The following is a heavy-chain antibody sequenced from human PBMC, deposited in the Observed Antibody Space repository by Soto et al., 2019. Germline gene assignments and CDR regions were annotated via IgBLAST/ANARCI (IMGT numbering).Heavy chain of an antibody. CDR1: EITFSSYA. J-gene: IGHJ4*02. Sequence: QVQLVESGGGVVQPGRSLRLSCTVSEITFSSYAMHWVRQAPGKGLEWVAVILYDGSNQFYADSVKGRFTISRDNSKNTLYLQMNSLRAEDTAVYYCAREIERNFDYWGQGTLVTVSS. CDR3: AREIERNFDY. V-gene: IGHV3-30-3*01. D-gene: IGHD1-1*01. CDR2: ILYDGSNQ.